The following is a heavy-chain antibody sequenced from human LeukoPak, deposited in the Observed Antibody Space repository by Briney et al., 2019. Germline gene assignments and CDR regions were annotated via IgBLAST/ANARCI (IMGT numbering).Heavy chain of an antibody. CDR1: GYRFTSYS. J-gene: IGHJ5*02. CDR3: AREVAAVGSWWFDP. Sequence: ASVKVSCKASGYRFTSYSLTWVRQAPGQGLEWMGWISAFSGNTNYAQKLQGRVTMTTDTSTSTAYMELRSLRSDDTAVYYCAREVAAVGSWWFDPWGQGTLVTVSS. V-gene: IGHV1-18*04. D-gene: IGHD6-13*01. CDR2: ISAFSGNT.